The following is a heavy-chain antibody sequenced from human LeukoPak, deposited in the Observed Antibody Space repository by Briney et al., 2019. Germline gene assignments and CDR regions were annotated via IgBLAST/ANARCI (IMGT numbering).Heavy chain of an antibody. D-gene: IGHD2-21*01. CDR1: GFTFSSYS. J-gene: IGHJ4*02. CDR3: ASGTDSDPDFDY. Sequence: PGGSLRLSCAASGFTFSSYSMNWVRQAPGKGLEWVSSISSSSSYIYYADSVTGRFTISRDNAKNSLYLQMNSLRAEDTAVYYCASGTDSDPDFDYWGQGTLVTVSS. V-gene: IGHV3-21*01. CDR2: ISSSSSYI.